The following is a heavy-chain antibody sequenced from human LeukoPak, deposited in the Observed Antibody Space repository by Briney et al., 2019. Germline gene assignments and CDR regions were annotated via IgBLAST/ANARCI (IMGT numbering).Heavy chain of an antibody. CDR1: GGSISSSSYY. CDR3: ARDLGPFGD. CDR2: TYYSGST. V-gene: IGHV4-39*07. Sequence: SETLSLTCTVSGGSISSSSYYWGWIRQPPGKGLAWLGRTYYSGSTSYPPPPKSRVTISVDTSKNPFSLKLSSVTAADPAVYYCARDLGPFGDWGQGTLVTVSS. J-gene: IGHJ4*02. D-gene: IGHD3-10*01.